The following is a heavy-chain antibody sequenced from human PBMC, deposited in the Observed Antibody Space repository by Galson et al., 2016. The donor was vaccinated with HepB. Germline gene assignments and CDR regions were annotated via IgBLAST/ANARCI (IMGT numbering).Heavy chain of an antibody. Sequence: SLRLSCAASGFTFDDYTMHWVRQAPGKGLEWVPLISWDGLKTYYADSVKGRFTISRDNRKNSLYLQMDNLRNEDTALYYCGKDWGSLWESSGKGMDVWGQGTTVTVSS. V-gene: IGHV3-43*01. CDR1: GFTFDDYT. J-gene: IGHJ6*02. CDR2: ISWDGLKT. CDR3: GKDWGSLWESSGKGMDV. D-gene: IGHD3-10*01.